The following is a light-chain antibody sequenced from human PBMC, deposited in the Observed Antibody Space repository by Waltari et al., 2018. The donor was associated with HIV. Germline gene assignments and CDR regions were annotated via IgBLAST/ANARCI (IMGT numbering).Light chain of an antibody. J-gene: IGKJ4*01. V-gene: IGKV1-9*01. CDR3: QQLKTYPVT. CDR1: QAVGSD. CDR2: AVS. Sequence: IQLTQSPSFLSASVGDRVSITCRATQAVGSDLDWYKNKPGKAPNLLLYAVSVFKSGVPSRFSGSGSGTEFTLTLSGLQPEDLATYYCQQLKTYPVTFGGGTKVDSK.